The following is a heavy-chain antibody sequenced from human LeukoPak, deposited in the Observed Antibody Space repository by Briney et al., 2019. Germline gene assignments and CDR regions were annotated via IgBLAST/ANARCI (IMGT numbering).Heavy chain of an antibody. Sequence: GGSLRLSCAASGFTFSDYSMNWVRQAPGKGLEWISYIGIDSGNTNYADSVKGRFTISGDKAKNSLYLQMNSLRVEDTAVYYCARGYKYAFDNWGQGTLVTVSS. J-gene: IGHJ4*02. D-gene: IGHD5-24*01. CDR2: IGIDSGNT. CDR1: GFTFSDYS. V-gene: IGHV3-48*01. CDR3: ARGYKYAFDN.